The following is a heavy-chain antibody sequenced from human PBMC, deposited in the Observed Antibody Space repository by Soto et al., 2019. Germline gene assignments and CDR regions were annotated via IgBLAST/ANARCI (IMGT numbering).Heavy chain of an antibody. CDR1: GYSFSFYG. V-gene: IGHV1-18*03. Sequence: ASVKVSCKASGYSFSFYGINWVRQAPGQRLEWMRWINPSDGNRNFAQKFEDRVTMTTATSTNTVFLEMRSLKSDDMAIYYCARDRLRGYDSSGFYSWGQRTMVTVSS. J-gene: IGHJ4*02. D-gene: IGHD5-12*01. CDR3: ARDRLRGYDSSGFYS. CDR2: INPSDGNR.